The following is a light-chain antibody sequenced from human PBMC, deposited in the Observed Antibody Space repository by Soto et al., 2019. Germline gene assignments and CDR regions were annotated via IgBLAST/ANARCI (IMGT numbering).Light chain of an antibody. V-gene: IGKV1-5*01. Sequence: DIQMTQSPSTLSASVGDRVTITYRASQSISSWLAWYQQKPGKAPKLLIYDASSLESGVPSRFSGSGSGTEFTLTISSLQPDDFATYYCQQYNSYSPVTFGQGTKVDIK. CDR1: QSISSW. J-gene: IGKJ1*01. CDR2: DAS. CDR3: QQYNSYSPVT.